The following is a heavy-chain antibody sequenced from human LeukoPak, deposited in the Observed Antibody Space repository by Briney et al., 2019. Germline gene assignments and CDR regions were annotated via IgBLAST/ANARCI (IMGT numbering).Heavy chain of an antibody. D-gene: IGHD2-2*01. CDR1: GFTFSSYS. Sequence: GGSLRLSCAASGFTFSSYSMNWVRQAPGKGLEWVSYISSSSSTIYYVDSVKGRFTISRDNAKNSLYLQMNSLRAEDTAVYYCARDKTRYCSSTSCQRFDYWGQGTLVTVSS. CDR3: ARDKTRYCSSTSCQRFDY. J-gene: IGHJ4*02. V-gene: IGHV3-48*04. CDR2: ISSSSSTI.